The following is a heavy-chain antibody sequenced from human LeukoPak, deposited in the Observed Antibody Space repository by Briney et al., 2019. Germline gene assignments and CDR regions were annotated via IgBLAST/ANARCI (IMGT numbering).Heavy chain of an antibody. D-gene: IGHD3/OR15-3a*01. V-gene: IGHV4-39*01. CDR3: ASPVAEIFGPKGLGI. CDR1: GDYISSSMYY. J-gene: IGHJ3*02. CDR2: IYYSGST. Sequence: PSETLSLTCADSGDYISSSMYYWRWIRQPPGKGLEWVGSIYYSGSTYYNPSLKSRVTISVDASKNPFSLKLGSVTAADTAVYYCASPVAEIFGPKGLGIWGQGTMVTVSS.